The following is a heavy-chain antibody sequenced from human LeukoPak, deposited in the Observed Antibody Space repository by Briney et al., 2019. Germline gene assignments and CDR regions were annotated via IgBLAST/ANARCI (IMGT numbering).Heavy chain of an antibody. V-gene: IGHV1-18*01. CDR1: GYTFTSYG. D-gene: IGHD2-2*01. CDR3: ARRVVVVPAAPYYYYGMDV. Sequence: GALVKVSCKASGYTFTSYGISWVRQAPGQGLEWMGWISAYNGNTNYAQKLQGRVTMTTDTSTSTAYMELRSLRSDDTAVYYCARRVVVVPAAPYYYYGMDVWGQGTTVTVSS. CDR2: ISAYNGNT. J-gene: IGHJ6*02.